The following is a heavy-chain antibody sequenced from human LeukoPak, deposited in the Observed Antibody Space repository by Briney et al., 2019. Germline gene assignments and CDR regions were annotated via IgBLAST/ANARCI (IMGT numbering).Heavy chain of an antibody. CDR3: AREVDAFDI. Sequence: PGGSLRLSCAASGFTFSSYEMNWVRQAPGKGLEWVSYISSSGSTIYYADSVKGRFTISRDNAKNSLYLQMNSLRAEDTALYYCAREVDAFDIWGQGTMVTVSS. V-gene: IGHV3-48*03. CDR2: ISSSGSTI. J-gene: IGHJ3*02. CDR1: GFTFSSYE.